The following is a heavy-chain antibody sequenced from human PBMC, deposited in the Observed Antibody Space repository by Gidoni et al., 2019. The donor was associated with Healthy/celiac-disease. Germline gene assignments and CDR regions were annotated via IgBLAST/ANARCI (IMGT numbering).Heavy chain of an antibody. D-gene: IGHD3-22*01. CDR2: ISSSSSYI. J-gene: IGHJ4*02. V-gene: IGHV3-21*01. CDR1: GFTFSSVS. Sequence: EVQLVESGGGLVTPGGSLGLSCAASGFTFSSVSMNRVRQAPGKGLELVSSISSSSSYIYYADSVKGRFTISRDNAKNSLYLQMNSLRAEDTAVYYCARDSGYYYDSSGYYAYYFDYWGQGTLVTVSA. CDR3: ARDSGYYYDSSGYYAYYFDY.